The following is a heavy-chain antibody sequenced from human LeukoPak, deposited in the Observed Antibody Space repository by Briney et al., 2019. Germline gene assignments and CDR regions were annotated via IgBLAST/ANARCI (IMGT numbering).Heavy chain of an antibody. CDR3: AKGFLYYYYYGMDV. D-gene: IGHD2-21*01. CDR2: ISWNSDTI. J-gene: IGHJ6*02. Sequence: GGSLRLSCAASGFTFDDYAMHWVRQAPGKGLEWVSGISWNSDTIAYADSVEGRFTISRDNAKNSLYLQMNSLRPEDTALYYCAKGFLYYYYYGMDVWGQGTTVTVSS. V-gene: IGHV3-9*01. CDR1: GFTFDDYA.